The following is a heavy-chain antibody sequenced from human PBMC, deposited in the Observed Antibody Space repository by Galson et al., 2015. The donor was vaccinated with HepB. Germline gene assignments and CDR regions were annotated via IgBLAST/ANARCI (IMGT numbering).Heavy chain of an antibody. J-gene: IGHJ6*02. D-gene: IGHD6-19*01. V-gene: IGHV3-9*01. CDR2: ISWNSGSI. CDR1: GFTFDDYA. CDR3: AKDMGIAVAGIYYYYGMDV. Sequence: SLRLSCAASGFTFDDYAMHWVRQAPGKGLEWVSGISWNSGSIGYADSVKGRFTISRDNAKNSLYLQMNSLRAEDTALYYCAKDMGIAVAGIYYYYGMDVWGQGTTVTVSS.